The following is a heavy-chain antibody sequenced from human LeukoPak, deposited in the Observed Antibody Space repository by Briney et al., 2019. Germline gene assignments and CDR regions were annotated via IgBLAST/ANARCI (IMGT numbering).Heavy chain of an antibody. CDR3: AREAYDSGSFRTDYYYMDV. D-gene: IGHD3-10*01. CDR2: INPSGGST. Sequence: ASVKVSCKASGYTFTSYYMHWVRQAPGQGLEWMGIINPSGGSTTYAQKFQGTVTMTRDMSTSTVYMQLSSLRSEDTAVYYCAREAYDSGSFRTDYYYMDVWGKGTTVTISS. J-gene: IGHJ6*03. CDR1: GYTFTSYY. V-gene: IGHV1-46*01.